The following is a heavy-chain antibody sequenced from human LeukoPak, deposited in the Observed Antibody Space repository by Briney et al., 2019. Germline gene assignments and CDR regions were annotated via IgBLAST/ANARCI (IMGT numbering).Heavy chain of an antibody. J-gene: IGHJ4*02. D-gene: IGHD4-17*01. Sequence: GASVKVSCKASGYTFTSYDINWVRQATGQGLEWMGWMNPNSGNTGYAQKFQGRVTITRNTSISTAYMELSSLRSEDTAVYYCARERDYGDYYFDYWGQGTLVTVSS. CDR1: GYTFTSYD. CDR3: ARERDYGDYYFDY. CDR2: MNPNSGNT. V-gene: IGHV1-8*03.